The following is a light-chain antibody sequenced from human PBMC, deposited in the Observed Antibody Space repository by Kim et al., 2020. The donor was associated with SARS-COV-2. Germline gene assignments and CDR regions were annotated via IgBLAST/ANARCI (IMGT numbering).Light chain of an antibody. V-gene: IGKV1-39*01. Sequence: SASAAARGLVTCLASEIVTTSLGWFQSKQGKAPNLLLYAVSILQPGVPSRISGGGSEPDYTLIISGLQPEDSATYFCQQSYISPYSFGQGTKLEI. CDR3: QQSYISPYS. CDR2: AVS. CDR1: EIVTTS. J-gene: IGKJ2*03.